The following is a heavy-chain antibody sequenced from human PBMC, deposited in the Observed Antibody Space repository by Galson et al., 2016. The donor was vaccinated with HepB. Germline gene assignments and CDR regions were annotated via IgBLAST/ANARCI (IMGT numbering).Heavy chain of an antibody. CDR1: GFIFSSYG. J-gene: IGHJ5*02. Sequence: SLRLSCAASGFIFSSYGMHWVRQAPGKGLEWVSAISGSGSDTYYLDFAKGRFTISKDNSKNTVYLQMNNQRAEDTAIYYCATLEWTKPVRAWGQGTLVTVSP. CDR2: ISGSGSDT. V-gene: IGHV3-23*01. CDR3: ATLEWTKPVRA. D-gene: IGHD3-3*01.